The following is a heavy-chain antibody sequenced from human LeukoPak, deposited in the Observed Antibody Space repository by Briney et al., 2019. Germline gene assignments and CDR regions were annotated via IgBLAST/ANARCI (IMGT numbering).Heavy chain of an antibody. CDR2: IIPIFGTA. CDR3: ARGQSGYDWPYHDY. J-gene: IGHJ4*02. V-gene: IGHV1-69*06. Sequence: SVKVSCKASGGTFSSYAISWVRQAPGQGLEWMGGIIPIFGTANYAQKFQGRVTITADKSTSTAYMELSSLRSEDTAVYYCARGQSGYDWPYHDYWGQGTLVTVSS. CDR1: GGTFSSYA. D-gene: IGHD5-12*01.